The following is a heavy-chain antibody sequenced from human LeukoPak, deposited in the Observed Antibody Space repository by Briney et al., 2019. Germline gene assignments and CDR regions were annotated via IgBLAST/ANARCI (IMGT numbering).Heavy chain of an antibody. D-gene: IGHD6-19*01. CDR1: GYTFTGYY. CDR3: ARGDSGRMDV. V-gene: IGHV1-46*01. J-gene: IGHJ6*04. CDR2: INPSGGST. Sequence: ASVTVSCKASGYTFTGYYMHWVRQAPGQGLEWMGIINPSGGSTSYAQKFQGRVTMTRDMSTSTVYMELSSLRSEDTAVYYCARGDSGRMDVWGKGTTVTVSS.